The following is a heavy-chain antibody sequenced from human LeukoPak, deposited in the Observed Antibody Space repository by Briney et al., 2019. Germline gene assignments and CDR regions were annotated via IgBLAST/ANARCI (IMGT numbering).Heavy chain of an antibody. J-gene: IGHJ4*02. CDR3: ARDGGYDFWSGYYQDY. CDR1: GFTFSRYA. CDR2: ISYDANIGSNR. Sequence: GGSLRLSCATSGFTFSRYAMHWVRQAPGKGLEWVALISYDANIGSNRYYADSVKGRFTISRDNSKNTLYLQMNSLRAEDTAVYYCARDGGYDFWSGYYQDYWGQGTLVTVSS. V-gene: IGHV3-30-3*01. D-gene: IGHD3-3*01.